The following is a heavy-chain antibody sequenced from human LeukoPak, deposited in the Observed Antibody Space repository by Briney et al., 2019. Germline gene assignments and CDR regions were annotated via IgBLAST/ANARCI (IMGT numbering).Heavy chain of an antibody. V-gene: IGHV3-33*01. CDR1: GFTFSSYG. CDR2: IWYDGSNK. Sequence: GGSLRLSCAASGFTFSSYGMHWVRQAPGKGLEWVAVIWYDGSNKYYADSVKGRFTISRDNSKNTLYLQMNSLRAEDTAVYYCARGQGVRDGYNFGYWGQETLVTVS. J-gene: IGHJ4*02. D-gene: IGHD5-24*01. CDR3: ARGQGVRDGYNFGY.